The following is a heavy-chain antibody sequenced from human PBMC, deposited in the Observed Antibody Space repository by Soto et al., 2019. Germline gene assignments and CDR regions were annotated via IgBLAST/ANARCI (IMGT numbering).Heavy chain of an antibody. CDR2: MNPNSGNT. V-gene: IGHV1-8*01. CDR1: GYTFTSYD. CDR3: ATPKGFCSGGRCYVAFDV. D-gene: IGHD2-15*01. Sequence: ASVKVSCKASGYTFTSYDINWVRQATGQGLEWMGWMNPNSGNTGYAQKFQGRVTMTRNTSISTAYMELSSLRSEDTAVYYCATPKGFCSGGRCYVAFDVRGQGTMVTVSS. J-gene: IGHJ3*01.